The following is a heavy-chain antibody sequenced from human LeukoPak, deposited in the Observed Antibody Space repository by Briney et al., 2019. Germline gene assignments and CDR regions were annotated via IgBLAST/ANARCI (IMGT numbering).Heavy chain of an antibody. CDR1: GFTFSSYS. V-gene: IGHV3-21*01. CDR3: ARDGGRAFDI. J-gene: IGHJ3*02. CDR2: ISSSSSYI. D-gene: IGHD3-16*01. Sequence: GGSLRHSCAASGFTFSSYSMNWVRQAPGKGLEWVSSISSSSSYIYYADSVKGRFTISRDNAKNSLYLQMNSLRAEDTAVYYCARDGGRAFDIWGQGTMVTVSS.